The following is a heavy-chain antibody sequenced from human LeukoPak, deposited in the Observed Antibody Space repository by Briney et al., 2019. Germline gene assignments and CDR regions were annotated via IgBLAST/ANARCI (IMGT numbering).Heavy chain of an antibody. CDR3: ASRGLYGYAY. CDR1: GYTFTSYD. Sequence: ASVKVSCKASGYTFTSYDIDWVRQATGQGLEWMGWMNPNSGNTGYVQKFQGRVTMTRNTSISTAYMELGSLRSEDTAVYYCASRGLYGYAYWGQGSLVTVSS. V-gene: IGHV1-8*01. CDR2: MNPNSGNT. D-gene: IGHD2-8*02. J-gene: IGHJ4*02.